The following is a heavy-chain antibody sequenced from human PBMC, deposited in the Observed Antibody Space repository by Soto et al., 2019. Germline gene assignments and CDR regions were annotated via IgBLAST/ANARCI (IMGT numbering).Heavy chain of an antibody. CDR3: ARVWYYDSSGYYAFDY. Sequence: GASVKVSCKASGDGFSNYGFSWVRQAPGQGLEWLGWISAYDGQTNYTKKFQGRVTMTTDTSSSTAFMELRSLRSDDTAVYYCARVWYYDSSGYYAFDYWGLGXLVTVYS. D-gene: IGHD3-22*01. V-gene: IGHV1-18*01. CDR1: GDGFSNYG. J-gene: IGHJ4*02. CDR2: ISAYDGQT.